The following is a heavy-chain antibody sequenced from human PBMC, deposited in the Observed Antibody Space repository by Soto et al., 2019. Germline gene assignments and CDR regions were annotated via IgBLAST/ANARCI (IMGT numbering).Heavy chain of an antibody. CDR2: IVVGSGNT. CDR1: GFTFTSSA. Sequence: SVKVSCKASGFTFTSSAVQWVRQARGQSLEWIGWIVVGSGNTNYAQKYQERLTMTEDTSAETAYMELSSLRFEDTAVYYCVRVRRQGATWYNSYCMDLWGQGTPVTVSS. J-gene: IGHJ6*02. V-gene: IGHV1-58*01. CDR3: VRVRRQGATWYNSYCMDL. D-gene: IGHD1-1*01.